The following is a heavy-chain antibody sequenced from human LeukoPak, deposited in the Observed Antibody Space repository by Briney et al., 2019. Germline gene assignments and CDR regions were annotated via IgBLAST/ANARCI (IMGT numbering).Heavy chain of an antibody. D-gene: IGHD3-22*01. CDR1: GFTVSNAW. CDR2: IKSKTDGETT. Sequence: GSLRLSCAASGFTVSNAWMSWVRQAPGKGLEWVGRIKSKTDGETTDYAAPVKGRFTISRDDSKNTLYLQMNSLKTEYTAVYYCTTVYSDSGGFYFNYCDYWGQGTLVTVST. CDR3: TTVYSDSGGFYFNYCDY. V-gene: IGHV3-15*01. J-gene: IGHJ4*02.